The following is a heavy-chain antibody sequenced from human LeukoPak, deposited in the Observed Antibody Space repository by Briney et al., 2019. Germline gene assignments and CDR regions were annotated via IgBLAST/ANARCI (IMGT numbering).Heavy chain of an antibody. CDR2: ISGSGDGR. CDR1: GFTFSSYS. V-gene: IGHV3-23*01. D-gene: IGHD6-19*01. Sequence: GGSLRLSCAASGFTFSSYSMNWVRQAPGKGLEWVSGISGSGDGRYYTDSVKGRFTISRDISRTTVYLQMNSLTVEDTAIYYCAKDLYTVPGACDHWGQGTLVTVSS. J-gene: IGHJ4*02. CDR3: AKDLYTVPGACDH.